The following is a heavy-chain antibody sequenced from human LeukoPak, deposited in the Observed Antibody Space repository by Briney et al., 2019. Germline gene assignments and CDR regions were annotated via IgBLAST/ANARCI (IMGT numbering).Heavy chain of an antibody. Sequence: PSETLSLTCTVSGGSISSYYWSWIRQPPGKGLEWIGYIYYSGSTNYSPSLRSRVTISVDTSKNEFSLKLRSVTAADTAEYYCARAASMILPFYFDYWGQGTLVTVSS. CDR3: ARAASMILPFYFDY. V-gene: IGHV4-59*01. CDR2: IYYSGST. CDR1: GGSISSYY. D-gene: IGHD3-22*01. J-gene: IGHJ4*02.